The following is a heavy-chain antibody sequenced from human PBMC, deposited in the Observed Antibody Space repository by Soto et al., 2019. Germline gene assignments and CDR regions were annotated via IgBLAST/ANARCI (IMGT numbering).Heavy chain of an antibody. Sequence: PGESLKISCKGSGYSFTSYWIGWVRQMPGKGLEWMGIIYPGDSDTRYSPSFQGQVTISADKSISTAYLQWSSLKASDIAMYYCARHPNRYSSGWTEGYYYYGMDVWGQGTTVTVSS. CDR1: GYSFTSYW. J-gene: IGHJ6*02. CDR3: ARHPNRYSSGWTEGYYYYGMDV. D-gene: IGHD6-19*01. CDR2: IYPGDSDT. V-gene: IGHV5-51*01.